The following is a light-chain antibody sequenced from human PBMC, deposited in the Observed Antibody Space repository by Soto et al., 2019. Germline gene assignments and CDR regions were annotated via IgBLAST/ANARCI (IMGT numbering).Light chain of an antibody. Sequence: EIVLTQSPGTLSLSPGERATISCRASQRVSSRYFAWFQQRPGQVPRLLIFGSSSRAPGIPDRFSGSGSVTDFTLTISRLEPEDFGVYYCQQYYHSTRTFGQGTKVEIK. CDR3: QQYYHSTRT. J-gene: IGKJ1*01. CDR2: GSS. CDR1: QRVSSRY. V-gene: IGKV3-20*01.